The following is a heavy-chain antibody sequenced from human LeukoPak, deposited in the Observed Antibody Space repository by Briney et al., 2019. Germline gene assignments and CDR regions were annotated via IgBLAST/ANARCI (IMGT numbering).Heavy chain of an antibody. J-gene: IGHJ4*02. CDR3: AKVSYCSGGSCYSYYFDY. Sequence: SGGSLRLSCAASGFTFSSYAMSWVRQAPGKGLEWVSAISGSGGSTYYADSVKGRFTISRDNSKNTLYLQMNSLRAEDTAVYYCAKVSYCSGGSCYSYYFDYWGQGTLVTVSS. CDR2: ISGSGGST. D-gene: IGHD2-15*01. V-gene: IGHV3-23*01. CDR1: GFTFSSYA.